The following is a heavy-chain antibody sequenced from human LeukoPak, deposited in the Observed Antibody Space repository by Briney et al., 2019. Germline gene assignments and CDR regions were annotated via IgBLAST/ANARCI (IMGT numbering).Heavy chain of an antibody. CDR1: GFSFSSYE. J-gene: IGHJ4*02. D-gene: IGHD4-11*01. Sequence: PGGSLRLSCAASGFSFSSYEMNWVRQAPGKGLEWVSYIGSSDNRISYADSVKGRFTISRDNARTSLYLQMTSLRAEDTAMYYCARDQRVTGRTDIEYWGQGTLVIVSS. CDR2: IGSSDNRI. CDR3: ARDQRVTGRTDIEY. V-gene: IGHV3-48*03.